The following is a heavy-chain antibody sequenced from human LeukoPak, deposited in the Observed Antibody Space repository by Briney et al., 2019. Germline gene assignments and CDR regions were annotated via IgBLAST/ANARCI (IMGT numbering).Heavy chain of an antibody. D-gene: IGHD6-13*01. J-gene: IGHJ4*02. CDR1: GGSISSSSYY. Sequence: SETLSLTCTVSGGSISSSSYYWGWIRRPPGKGLEWIGSIYYSGSTYYNPSLKSRVTISVDTSKNQFSLKLSSVTAADTAVYYCARPKMAAAGHFDYWGQGTLVTVSS. V-gene: IGHV4-39*01. CDR2: IYYSGST. CDR3: ARPKMAAAGHFDY.